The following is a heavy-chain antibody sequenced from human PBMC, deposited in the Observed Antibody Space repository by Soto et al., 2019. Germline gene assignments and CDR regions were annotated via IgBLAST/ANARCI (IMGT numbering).Heavy chain of an antibody. J-gene: IGHJ5*02. D-gene: IGHD2-15*01. CDR2: IYYSGST. V-gene: IGHV4-30-4*01. CDR3: ARDVFGGYCSGGSCYSGVYNWFDP. CDR1: GGSISSGDYY. Sequence: SETLSLTCTVSGGSISSGDYYWSWIRQPPGKGLEWIGYIYYSGSTYYNPSRKSRVTISVDTSKNQFSLKLSSVTAADTAVYYCARDVFGGYCSGGSCYSGVYNWFDPWGQGTLVTVSS.